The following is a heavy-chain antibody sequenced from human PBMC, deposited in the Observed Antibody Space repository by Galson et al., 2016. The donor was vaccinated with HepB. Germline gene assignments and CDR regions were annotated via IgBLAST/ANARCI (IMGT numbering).Heavy chain of an antibody. CDR3: AKSNGQLGGEAAFDV. CDR2: TGSDSRP. Sequence: SLRLSCAASGFTFSTYDMHWVRQPVGKSLEWVSTTGSDSRPHYPGSVMGRFTISRENAKNSLYLQMNNLRAGDTAVYYCAKSNGQLGGEAAFDVWGQGTLVTVSS. D-gene: IGHD2-8*01. J-gene: IGHJ3*01. CDR1: GFTFSTYD. V-gene: IGHV3-13*05.